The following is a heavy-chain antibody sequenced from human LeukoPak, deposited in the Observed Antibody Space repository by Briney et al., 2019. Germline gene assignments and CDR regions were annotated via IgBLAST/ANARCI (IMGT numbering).Heavy chain of an antibody. D-gene: IGHD2-2*01. Sequence: SETLSLTCTVSGGSISSYYWTWIRQPAGKGLEWIGRIYSSGSTNYNPSLKSRVTMSVDTPKNQFFLKLSSVTAADTAMYYCARDLLQSSWPNCFDPWGQGTLVTVSS. CDR1: GGSISSYY. J-gene: IGHJ5*02. CDR3: ARDLLQSSWPNCFDP. CDR2: IYSSGST. V-gene: IGHV4-4*07.